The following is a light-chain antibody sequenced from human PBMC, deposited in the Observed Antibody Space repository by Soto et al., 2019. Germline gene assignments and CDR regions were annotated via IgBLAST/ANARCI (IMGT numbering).Light chain of an antibody. Sequence: EIVLTQSPATLSLSPGERVTLSCRASQSFSSYLAWYQQKPGQAPRLLVYDASKRATGIPARFSGRGSGTEFTLTISSLEPEDFAVYYCQQRSNWPPVFTFGQGTRLEIK. J-gene: IGKJ5*01. CDR2: DAS. V-gene: IGKV3-11*01. CDR3: QQRSNWPPVFT. CDR1: QSFSSY.